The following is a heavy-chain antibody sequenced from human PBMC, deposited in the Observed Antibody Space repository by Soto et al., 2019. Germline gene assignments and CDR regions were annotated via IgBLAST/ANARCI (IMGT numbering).Heavy chain of an antibody. CDR3: ARGRAVARNYYYFDY. Sequence: QVQLVQSGAEVKKPGSSVKVSCKASGGTFSSYTISWVRQAPGQGLEWMGRIIPILGIANYAQKFQGRVTITADKSTSTAYMELSSLRSEDTAVYYCARGRAVARNYYYFDYWGQGTLVTVSS. J-gene: IGHJ4*02. CDR1: GGTFSSYT. CDR2: IIPILGIA. V-gene: IGHV1-69*02. D-gene: IGHD5-12*01.